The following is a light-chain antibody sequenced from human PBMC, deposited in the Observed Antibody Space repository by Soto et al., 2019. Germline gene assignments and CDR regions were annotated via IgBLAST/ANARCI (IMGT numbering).Light chain of an antibody. V-gene: IGLV1-51*01. CDR3: ETWDSSLSAVV. J-gene: IGLJ2*01. CDR2: DNN. CDR1: SSNIGNNY. Sequence: QSVLTQPPSVSAAPGQRVTISCSGSSSNIGNNYVSWYQQLPGTAPKLLIYDNNKRHSGIPDRFSGSKSGASATLGITGLQTGEEADYHCETWDSSLSAVVFGGGTKLTVL.